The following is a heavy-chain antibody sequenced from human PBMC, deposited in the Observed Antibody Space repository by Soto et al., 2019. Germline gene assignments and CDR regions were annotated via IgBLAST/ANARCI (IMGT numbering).Heavy chain of an antibody. D-gene: IGHD2-2*01. J-gene: IGHJ4*02. CDR3: ARGRSRYCSSTSCYGFGY. V-gene: IGHV4-34*01. Sequence: QVQLQQWGAGLLKPSETLSLTCAVYGGSFSGYYWSWIRQPPGKGLEWMGEINHSGSTNYNPSLKSRVTISVDTSKNQFSLKLSSVTAADTAVYYCARGRSRYCSSTSCYGFGYWGQGTLVTVSS. CDR2: INHSGST. CDR1: GGSFSGYY.